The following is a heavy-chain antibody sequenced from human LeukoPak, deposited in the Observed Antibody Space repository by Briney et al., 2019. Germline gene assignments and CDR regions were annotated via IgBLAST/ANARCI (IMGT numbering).Heavy chain of an antibody. V-gene: IGHV4-59*01. CDR3: ARGVYIAAAQYGY. Sequence: SETLSLPCTVSGGSISSYYWRWIRQPPGKGLEWIGYIYYSGTTNYNPSLKSRVTISVDTSKNQFSLKLSSVTAADTAVYYCARGVYIAAAQYGYWGQGTLVTVSS. CDR1: GGSISSYY. CDR2: IYYSGTT. J-gene: IGHJ4*02. D-gene: IGHD6-13*01.